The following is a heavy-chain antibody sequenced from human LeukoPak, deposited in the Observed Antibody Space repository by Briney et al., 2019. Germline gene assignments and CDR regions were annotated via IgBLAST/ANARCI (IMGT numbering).Heavy chain of an antibody. V-gene: IGHV4-34*10. CDR3: AREYSH. D-gene: IGHD5-12*01. CDR1: GGSFSGYY. J-gene: IGHJ4*02. Sequence: SETLSLTCAVYGGSFSGYYWSWIRQPPGKGLEWIGEINHSGSTNYNPSLKSRITMSLDTSKNQISLQLNSVTAADTAVYYCAREYSHWGQGTLVTVSS. CDR2: INHSGST.